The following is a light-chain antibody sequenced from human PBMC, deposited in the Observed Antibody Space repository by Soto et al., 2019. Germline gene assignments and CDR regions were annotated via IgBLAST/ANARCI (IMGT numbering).Light chain of an antibody. V-gene: IGLV1-44*01. CDR1: SSNIGRYS. Sequence: QSVLTQPPSASGTPGRRVSISCSGSSSNIGRYSVNWYQRFPGTAPKLLIYNDNQRPSGVPDRFSGSKFGTSVSLVISGLQSKDEADYYCAAWDDSLSGVVFGGGTKLTVL. J-gene: IGLJ3*02. CDR3: AAWDDSLSGVV. CDR2: NDN.